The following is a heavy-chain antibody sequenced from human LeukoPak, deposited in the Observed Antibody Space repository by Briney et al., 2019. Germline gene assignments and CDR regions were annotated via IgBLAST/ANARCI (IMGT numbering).Heavy chain of an antibody. CDR2: ISSSGSTI. V-gene: IGHV3-11*01. CDR1: GFTFSDYD. D-gene: IGHD3-22*01. J-gene: IGHJ4*02. Sequence: SGGSLRLSCAASGFTFSDYDMSWLRQAPGKGLEWGSYISSSGSTIYYADSVKGRFTISRDNAKNSLYLQMNSLRAEDTAVYYCARDDSSGYYGYWGQGTLVTVPS. CDR3: ARDDSSGYYGY.